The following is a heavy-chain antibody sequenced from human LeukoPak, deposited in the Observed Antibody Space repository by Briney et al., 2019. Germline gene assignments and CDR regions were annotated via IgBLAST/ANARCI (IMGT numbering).Heavy chain of an antibody. J-gene: IGHJ3*02. V-gene: IGHV4-4*07. CDR2: IFSSGNT. CDR1: GGSISSDY. Sequence: SETLSLTCTVFGGSISSDYWSWIRQPPGKGLEWIGRIFSSGNTNYNPSLESRVTMSIDTSKNQFSLKLTSVTAADTAVYYCARERGNLRGDAFDIWGQGTMVTVSS. D-gene: IGHD1-26*01. CDR3: ARERGNLRGDAFDI.